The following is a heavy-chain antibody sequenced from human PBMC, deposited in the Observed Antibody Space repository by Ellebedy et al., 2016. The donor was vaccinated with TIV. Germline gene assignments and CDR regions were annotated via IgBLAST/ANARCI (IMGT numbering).Heavy chain of an antibody. D-gene: IGHD3-10*01. CDR1: GFSLSSYW. CDR2: IKQDGSEK. CDR3: GRAIGSGSCY. Sequence: GGSLKISCAASGFSLSSYWMHWVRQAPGKGLEWVANIKQDGSEKYYVDSVKGRFTISRDNAKTSLYLQMNSLRAEETAVYFCGRAIGSGSCYWGQGTLVTVSS. V-gene: IGHV3-7*01. J-gene: IGHJ4*02.